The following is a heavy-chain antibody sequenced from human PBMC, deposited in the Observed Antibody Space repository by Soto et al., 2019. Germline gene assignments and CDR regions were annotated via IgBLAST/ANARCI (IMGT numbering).Heavy chain of an antibody. V-gene: IGHV4-30-4*01. CDR2: ISYSGKT. CDR3: ARGSHNFDS. D-gene: IGHD3-10*01. CDR1: GGAISSDDDY. Sequence: PSETLSLTCNVSGGAISSDDDYWSWIRQRPGKGLEWIGYISYSGKTYYNPSLKSRITMSVDTSKRQLSLKLRSVTAADAAVFYCARGSHNFDSWGQGVPVTVS. J-gene: IGHJ4*02.